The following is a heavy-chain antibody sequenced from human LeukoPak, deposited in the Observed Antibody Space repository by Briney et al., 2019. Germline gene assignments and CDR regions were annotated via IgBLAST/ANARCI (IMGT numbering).Heavy chain of an antibody. CDR2: IIPILGIA. D-gene: IGHD1-26*01. V-gene: IGHV1-69*04. Sequence: ASVKVSCKASGGTFSSYAISWVRQAPGQGLEWMGRIIPILGIANYAQKFQGRVTMTRDTSISTAYMELSRLRSDDTAVYYCARGAPSGSYYIAAFDIWGQGTMVTVSS. CDR3: ARGAPSGSYYIAAFDI. CDR1: GGTFSSYA. J-gene: IGHJ3*02.